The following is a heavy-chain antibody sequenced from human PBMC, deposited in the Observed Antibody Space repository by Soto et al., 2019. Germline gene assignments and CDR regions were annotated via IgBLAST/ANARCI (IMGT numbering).Heavy chain of an antibody. CDR2: IYYSGST. V-gene: IGHV4-59*01. J-gene: IGHJ6*01. D-gene: IGHD3-10*01. Sequence: AETLSRTCPVSGGSISGDYWSWIRQPPGEVMEWIAYIYYSGSTNYNPSLKSRVTISVDTDKNHFSLKLSSVAAADAAVYYCERDRQVRGVIRLGDVGGQGTTVNVAS. CDR3: ERDRQVRGVIRLGDV. CDR1: GGSISGDY.